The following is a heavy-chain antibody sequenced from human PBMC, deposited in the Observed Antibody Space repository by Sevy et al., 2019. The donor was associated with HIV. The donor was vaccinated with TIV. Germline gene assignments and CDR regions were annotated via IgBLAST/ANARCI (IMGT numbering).Heavy chain of an antibody. Sequence: GGSLRLSCAASGFTFSSYAMSWVRQAPGKGLEWVSAISGSGGSTYYADSVKGRFTISRDNSKNTLYLQMNSLRAEDTAGYYCAKELRGYSYGAAFDYWGQGTLVTVSS. V-gene: IGHV3-23*01. J-gene: IGHJ4*02. CDR3: AKELRGYSYGAAFDY. CDR1: GFTFSSYA. CDR2: ISGSGGST. D-gene: IGHD5-18*01.